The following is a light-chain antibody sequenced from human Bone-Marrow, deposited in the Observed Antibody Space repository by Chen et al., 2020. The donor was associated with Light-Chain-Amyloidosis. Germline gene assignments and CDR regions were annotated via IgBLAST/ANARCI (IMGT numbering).Light chain of an antibody. CDR1: QSISSW. Sequence: DIQMTQSPSTLSTSIGDRVTITCRASQSISSWLAWYQQKPGKAPNLLIYNASVLHIGVPSRFRGSGSGTEFTLTISSLQPDDFATDYCQQYGSYSRTFGQGTKVEIK. CDR2: NAS. J-gene: IGKJ1*01. V-gene: IGKV1-5*03. CDR3: QQYGSYSRT.